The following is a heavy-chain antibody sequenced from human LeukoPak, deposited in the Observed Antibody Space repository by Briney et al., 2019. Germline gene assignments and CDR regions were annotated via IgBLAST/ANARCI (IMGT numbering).Heavy chain of an antibody. CDR2: IYYSGST. J-gene: IGHJ3*02. CDR3: ARVGRTAAKAFDI. D-gene: IGHD2-2*01. CDR1: GGSISSYY. V-gene: IGHV4-59*01. Sequence: SETLSLTCTVSGGSISSYYWSWIRQPPGKGLEWIGYIYYSGSTNYNPSLKSRVTISVDTSKNQFSLKLSSVTAADTAVYYCARVGRTAAKAFDIWGQGTMVTVSS.